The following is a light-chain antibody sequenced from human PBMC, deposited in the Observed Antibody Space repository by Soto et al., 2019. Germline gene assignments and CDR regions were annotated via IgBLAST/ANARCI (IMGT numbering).Light chain of an antibody. Sequence: EIVLTQSPGTLSLSPGERATLSCRASHGVSSSYLSWYQQKPGKAPRLLIYGATNMATGIPGRFSGSGSGTDFTLTISRLQPEDFAMYYCQQYGSSPCTFGQGTKVDIK. CDR1: HGVSSSY. V-gene: IGKV3-20*01. CDR2: GAT. CDR3: QQYGSSPCT. J-gene: IGKJ1*01.